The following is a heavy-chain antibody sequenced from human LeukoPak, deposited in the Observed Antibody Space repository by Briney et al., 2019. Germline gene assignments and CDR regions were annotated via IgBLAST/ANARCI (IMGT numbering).Heavy chain of an antibody. CDR2: ISSSSDTM. J-gene: IGHJ4*02. D-gene: IGHD5-18*01. V-gene: IGHV3-48*01. CDR3: AKYGYSYGCDY. Sequence: GSLRLSCAASGFTFSDYSMNWVRQAPGKGLEWVSYISSSSDTMYYADSVKGRFTISRDNAEKSLYLRMDSLRAEDTAVYYCAKYGYSYGCDYWGQGTLVTVSS. CDR1: GFTFSDYS.